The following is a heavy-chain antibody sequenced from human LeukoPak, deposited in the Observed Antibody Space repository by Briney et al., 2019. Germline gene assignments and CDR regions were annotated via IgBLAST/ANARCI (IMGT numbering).Heavy chain of an antibody. CDR2: ISAYNGNT. J-gene: IGHJ4*02. D-gene: IGHD3-22*01. CDR1: GYTFTSYG. V-gene: IGHV1-18*01. Sequence: ASVKVSCKASGYTFTSYGISWVRQAPGQGLEWMGWISAYNGNTNYAQKLQGRVTMTTDTSTSTAYMELRSLRSDDTAVYYCARDPPGSYYDSSGYYKPFDYWGQGTLVTVSS. CDR3: ARDPPGSYYDSSGYYKPFDY.